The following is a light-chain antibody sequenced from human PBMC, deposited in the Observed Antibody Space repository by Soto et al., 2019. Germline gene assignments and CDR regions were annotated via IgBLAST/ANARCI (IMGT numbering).Light chain of an antibody. CDR3: QPYDSWPPLFT. V-gene: IGKV3-15*01. CDR1: QSVSSN. J-gene: IGKJ3*01. Sequence: EIIMTQSPATLSVSPGERATLSCRASQSVSSNLAWYRQRPGQAPRLLIYGTSTRATGIPDRFSGSGSGTEFTLTISSLQSEDFAVYYCQPYDSWPPLFTFGPGTKVDLK. CDR2: GTS.